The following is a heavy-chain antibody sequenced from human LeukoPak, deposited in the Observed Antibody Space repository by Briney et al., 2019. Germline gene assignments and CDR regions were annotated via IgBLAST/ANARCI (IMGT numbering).Heavy chain of an antibody. CDR2: IWYDGSNK. CDR3: ARGGGTPYYFDY. CDR1: GFTFSSYG. J-gene: IGHJ4*02. D-gene: IGHD2-15*01. V-gene: IGHV3-33*01. Sequence: GGSLRLSCAASGFTFSSYGMHWVRQAPGKGLEWVAVIWYDGSNKCYADSVKGRFTISRDNSKNTLYLQMNSLRAEDTAVYYCARGGGTPYYFDYWGQGTLVTVSS.